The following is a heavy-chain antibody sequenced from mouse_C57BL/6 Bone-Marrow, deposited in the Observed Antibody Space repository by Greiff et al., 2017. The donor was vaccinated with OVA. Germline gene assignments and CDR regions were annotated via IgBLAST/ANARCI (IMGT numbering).Heavy chain of an antibody. CDR1: GYTFTDYT. CDR3: ARAHYSGSSYGNAIDY. Sequence: QVQLQQSDAELVKPGASVKISCKASGYTFTDYTIHWMKQRPEQGLEWIGYIYPRDGSTKYNEKFKGKATLTVDKSSSTAYMQLNSLTSEDSAVYFCARAHYSGSSYGNAIDYGGQGTAVTVTS. CDR2: IYPRDGST. V-gene: IGHV1-78*01. J-gene: IGHJ4*01. D-gene: IGHD1-1*01.